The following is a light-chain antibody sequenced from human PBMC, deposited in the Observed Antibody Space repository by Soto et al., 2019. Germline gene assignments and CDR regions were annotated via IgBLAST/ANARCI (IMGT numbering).Light chain of an antibody. V-gene: IGKV1-33*01. Sequence: DLQMTQSPSSLSASVGDRVTITCQASQDINNYLNWFQQKPGQAPKLLIYDASNLQTGVPSRFSGSRSGTDFTFTISSLQPEDIGTYYCQQYDNVPRTFGQGTRLEI. CDR3: QQYDNVPRT. CDR1: QDINNY. CDR2: DAS. J-gene: IGKJ2*01.